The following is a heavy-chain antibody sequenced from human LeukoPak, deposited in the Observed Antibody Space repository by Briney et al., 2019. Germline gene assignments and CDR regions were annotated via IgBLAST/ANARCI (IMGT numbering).Heavy chain of an antibody. CDR1: GGSFSGYY. CDR2: INHSGST. Sequence: PSETLSLTCAVYGGSFSGYYWSWIRQPPGKGLEWIGEINHSGSTNYNPPLKSRVTISVDTSKNQFSLKLSSVTAADTAVYYCARGGYDYVWGSYLNWGQGTLVTVSS. CDR3: ARGGYDYVWGSYLN. J-gene: IGHJ4*02. D-gene: IGHD3-16*02. V-gene: IGHV4-34*01.